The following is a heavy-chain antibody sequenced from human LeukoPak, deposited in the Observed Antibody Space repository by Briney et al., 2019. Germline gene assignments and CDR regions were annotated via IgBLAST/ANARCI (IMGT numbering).Heavy chain of an antibody. J-gene: IGHJ4*02. Sequence: GGSLRLSCAASGFTFSSYAMSWVRHAPGKGLELVAAIRGRGDKTYHADSVKGRFTISRDNSKNTLFLQMNSLRAEDTAVYYCARDWVTDTAAIDYWGQGTLVSVSS. CDR1: GFTFSSYA. CDR2: IRGRGDKT. CDR3: ARDWVTDTAAIDY. D-gene: IGHD2-2*01. V-gene: IGHV3-23*01.